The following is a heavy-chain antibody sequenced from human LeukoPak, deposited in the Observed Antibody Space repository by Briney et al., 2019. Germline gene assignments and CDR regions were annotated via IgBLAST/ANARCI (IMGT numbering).Heavy chain of an antibody. D-gene: IGHD3-3*01. V-gene: IGHV3-23*01. CDR3: AKDQDYDFWSGYYGLYNWFDP. J-gene: IGHJ5*02. Sequence: GGSLRLSCAASGFTFSSYAMSWVRQAPGKGLEWVSAMSVSGGSTYYADSVKGRFTISRDNSKNTLYLQMNSLRAEDTAVYYCAKDQDYDFWSGYYGLYNWFDPWGQGTPVTVSS. CDR1: GFTFSSYA. CDR2: MSVSGGST.